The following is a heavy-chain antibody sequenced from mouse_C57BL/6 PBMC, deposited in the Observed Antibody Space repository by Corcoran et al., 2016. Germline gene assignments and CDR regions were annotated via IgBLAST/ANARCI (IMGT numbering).Heavy chain of an antibody. Sequence: EVQLQQSGPELVKPGASVKISCKASGYTFTDYYMNWVKQSHGKSLEWIGDINPNNGGTSYNQKFKGKATLTVDKSSSTAYMELRSLTSEDSAVYYCARRSHRYYYAMDYWGQGTSVTVSS. J-gene: IGHJ4*01. V-gene: IGHV1-26*01. CDR2: INPNNGGT. CDR1: GYTFTDYY. CDR3: ARRSHRYYYAMDY.